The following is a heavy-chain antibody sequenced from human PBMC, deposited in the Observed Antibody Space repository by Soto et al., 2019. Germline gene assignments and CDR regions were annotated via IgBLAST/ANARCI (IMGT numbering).Heavy chain of an antibody. Sequence: SGGSLRLSCVASGIALEDYAMHWVRQVPGQGLEWVSGIYSDDHRTAYADSVKGRFTISRDDAKNSLYLQMNSLRPEDTAFYCCIKDTTPGGLDYWGRPILVTVSS. CDR3: IKDTTPGGLDY. V-gene: IGHV3-9*01. CDR2: IYSDDHRT. J-gene: IGHJ4*02. D-gene: IGHD3-16*01. CDR1: GIALEDYA.